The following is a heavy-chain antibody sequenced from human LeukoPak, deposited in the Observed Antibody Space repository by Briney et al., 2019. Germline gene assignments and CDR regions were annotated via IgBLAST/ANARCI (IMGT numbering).Heavy chain of an antibody. J-gene: IGHJ4*02. V-gene: IGHV4-59*01. CDR2: IYYSGST. D-gene: IGHD6-19*01. Sequence: PSETLSLTCTVSGGSISSYYWIWIRQPPGKGLEWIGYIYYSGSTNYNPSLKSRVTISVDTSKNQFSLKLSSVTAADTAVYYCARDRLNSSGWKGSFDYWGQGTLVTVSS. CDR1: GGSISSYY. CDR3: ARDRLNSSGWKGSFDY.